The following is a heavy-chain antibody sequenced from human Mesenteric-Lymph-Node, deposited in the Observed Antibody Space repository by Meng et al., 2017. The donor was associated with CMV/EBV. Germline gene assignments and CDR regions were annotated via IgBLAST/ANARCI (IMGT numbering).Heavy chain of an antibody. J-gene: IGHJ6*02. Sequence: GESLKISCAASGFIFSKYVMHWVRQAPGKGLEWMALIGYDGSDKYYSDSVKGRFTISKDNSKNTLYLQMNSLRDEDTAVYYCARDHDYYYGMDVWGQGTTVTVSS. V-gene: IGHV3-30-3*01. CDR3: ARDHDYYYGMDV. CDR1: GFIFSKYV. CDR2: IGYDGSDK.